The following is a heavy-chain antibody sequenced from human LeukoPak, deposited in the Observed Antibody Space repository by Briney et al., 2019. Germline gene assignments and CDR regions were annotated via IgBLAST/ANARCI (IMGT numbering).Heavy chain of an antibody. CDR1: GGTFSSYA. CDR2: IIPIFGTA. CDR3: AKEGYSSGWYPCDY. V-gene: IGHV1-69*06. D-gene: IGHD6-19*01. J-gene: IGHJ4*02. Sequence: SVKVSCKASGGTFSSYAISWVRQAPGQGLEWMGGIIPIFGTANYAQKFQGRVTITADKSTSTAYLELSSLRSEDTAVYYCAKEGYSSGWYPCDYWGQGTLVTVSS.